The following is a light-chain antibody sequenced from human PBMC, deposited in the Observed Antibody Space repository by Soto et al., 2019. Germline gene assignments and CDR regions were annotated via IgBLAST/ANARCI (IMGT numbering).Light chain of an antibody. CDR2: DVS. CDR1: QTVERW. CDR3: QQYKDYVWT. J-gene: IGKJ1*01. V-gene: IGKV1-5*01. Sequence: DIQMTQSPSTLPASVGDRVTISCRASQTVERWLAWYQQKPGKAPKLLISDVSSLERGVPSRFSGSGSATKFTLTISGLQSDDFVTYYCQQYKDYVWTFGQGTKV.